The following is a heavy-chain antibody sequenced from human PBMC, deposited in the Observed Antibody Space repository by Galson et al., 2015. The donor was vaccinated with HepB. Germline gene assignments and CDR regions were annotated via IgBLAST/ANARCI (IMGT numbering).Heavy chain of an antibody. Sequence: SLRLSCAASGFTFSSYPIHWVRQAPGKGLEWVAVISYDGRNKYYADSVKGRFTISRDNSKNTLYLQMNSLRAEDTAVYYCARDTVTTNYYYGVDVWGQGTTVTVSS. J-gene: IGHJ6*02. CDR3: ARDTVTTNYYYGVDV. V-gene: IGHV3-30*04. D-gene: IGHD4-11*01. CDR1: GFTFSSYP. CDR2: ISYDGRNK.